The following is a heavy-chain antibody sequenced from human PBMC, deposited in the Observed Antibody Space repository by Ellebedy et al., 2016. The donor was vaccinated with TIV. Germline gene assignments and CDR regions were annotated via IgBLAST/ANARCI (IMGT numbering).Heavy chain of an antibody. V-gene: IGHV3-48*04. CDR3: ARGGYYYGSGSRGWFDP. J-gene: IGHJ5*02. D-gene: IGHD3-10*01. CDR1: GFTFSSYA. CDR2: ISSGGSTI. Sequence: GESLKISCAASGFTFSSYAMSWVRQAPGKGLEWVSYISSGGSTIYYADSVKGRFTISRDNAKNSLYLQMNSLRAEDTAVYYCARGGYYYGSGSRGWFDPWGQGTLVTVSS.